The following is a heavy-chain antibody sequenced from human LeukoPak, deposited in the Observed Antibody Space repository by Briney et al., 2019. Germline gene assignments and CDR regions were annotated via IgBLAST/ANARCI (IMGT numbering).Heavy chain of an antibody. CDR3: ARHGDGDFYFHY. CDR1: GGSISSYY. J-gene: IGHJ4*02. D-gene: IGHD2-21*02. V-gene: IGHV4-59*08. Sequence: SETLSLTCTVSGGSISSYYWSWIRQPPGKGLDWIGYIYYSGTTDYNPSLKSRVAISLDTSNSQFSLRLSSVTAADTAVYYCARHGDGDFYFHYWGQGALV. CDR2: IYYSGTT.